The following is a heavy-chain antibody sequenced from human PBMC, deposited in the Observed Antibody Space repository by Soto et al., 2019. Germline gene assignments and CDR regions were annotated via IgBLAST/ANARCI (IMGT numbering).Heavy chain of an antibody. CDR2: IYYSGST. V-gene: IGHV4-59*08. J-gene: IGHJ4*02. CDR3: ARRWGDYFDY. Sequence: TSETLSLTCTVSGGSISSYYLSWIRQPPGKGLEWIGYIYYSGSTNYNPSLKSRVTISVDTSKNQFSLKLSSVTAADTAVYYCARRWGDYFDYWGQGTLVTVSS. D-gene: IGHD3-16*01. CDR1: GGSISSYY.